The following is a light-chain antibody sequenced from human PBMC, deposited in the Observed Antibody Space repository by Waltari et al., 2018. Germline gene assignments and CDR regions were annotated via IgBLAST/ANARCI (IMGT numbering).Light chain of an antibody. J-gene: IGKJ1*01. CDR3: LQHNTYPLT. CDR2: SAS. V-gene: IGKV1-17*01. CDR1: QGIGNA. Sequence: DIQMTQSPSSLSASVGDSVTITCRASQGIGNALVWLQQRPGEPPKRLIFSASNLQTGVPSRFSGTGSGTEFTLTISSLQPEDFATYYCLQHNTYPLTFGQGTRVEIK.